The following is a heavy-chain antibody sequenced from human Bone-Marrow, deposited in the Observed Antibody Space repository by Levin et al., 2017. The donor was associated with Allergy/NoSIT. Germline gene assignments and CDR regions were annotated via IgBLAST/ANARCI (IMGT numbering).Heavy chain of an antibody. CDR3: ARDLRSSWYPDNWFDP. Sequence: SETLSLTCTVSGGSISSGSYYWSWIRQPAGKGLEWIGRIYTSGSTNYNPSLKSRVTISVDTSKNQFSLKLSSVTAADTAVYYCARDLRSSWYPDNWFDPWGQGTLVTVSS. J-gene: IGHJ5*02. CDR1: GGSISSGSYY. D-gene: IGHD6-13*01. CDR2: IYTSGST. V-gene: IGHV4-61*02.